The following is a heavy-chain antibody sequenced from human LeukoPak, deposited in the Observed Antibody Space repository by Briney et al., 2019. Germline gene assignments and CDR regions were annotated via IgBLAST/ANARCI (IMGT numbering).Heavy chain of an antibody. Sequence: PGGSLRLSCAASGFTFSNYWMSWVRQAPGKGLEWVANINQDGSVRYYVDSLKGRFTVSRDNAKNSVFLHMISLRAEDTAVYYCARDLGTHYFDYWGQGTLVTVSS. CDR2: INQDGSVR. V-gene: IGHV3-7*01. D-gene: IGHD1-1*01. CDR3: ARDLGTHYFDY. CDR1: GFTFSNYW. J-gene: IGHJ4*02.